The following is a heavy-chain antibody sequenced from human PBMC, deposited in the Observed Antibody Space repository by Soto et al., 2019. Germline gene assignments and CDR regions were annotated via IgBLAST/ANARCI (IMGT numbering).Heavy chain of an antibody. J-gene: IGHJ4*02. CDR3: ARGKYYFDY. V-gene: IGHV4-59*01. CDR1: GVSISNYY. Sequence: SETLSLTCTVSGVSISNYYWSWIRQTPGKGLEWIGYIYYSGITNYNPSLKSRVTISVDTSKNQFSLRLSSVTAADTAVYYCARGKYYFDYWGQGTLVTVSS. CDR2: IYYSGIT.